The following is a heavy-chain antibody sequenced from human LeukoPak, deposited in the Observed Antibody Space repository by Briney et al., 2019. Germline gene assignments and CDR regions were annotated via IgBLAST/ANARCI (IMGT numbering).Heavy chain of an antibody. D-gene: IGHD2-2*01. Sequence: GGSLRLSCVASGFIFGDFGMNWVRQVPGKGLEWVAFISSRGTSTFYAESVKGRFTISRDTGKKSLDLQMTSLRVEDTAAYYCVRGTDCSATTCYPLSAFDSWGQGTLVTVSS. CDR3: VRGTDCSATTCYPLSAFDS. CDR1: GFIFGDFG. V-gene: IGHV3-21*04. J-gene: IGHJ4*02. CDR2: ISSRGTST.